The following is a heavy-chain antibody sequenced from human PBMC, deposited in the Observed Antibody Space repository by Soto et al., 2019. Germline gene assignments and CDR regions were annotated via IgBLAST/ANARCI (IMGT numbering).Heavy chain of an antibody. CDR2: IKSRADGGTT. CDR3: STRDGYLG. J-gene: IGHJ4*02. V-gene: IGHV3-15*01. CDR1: GLTFSSKW. Sequence: GGSLRLSCAASGLTFSSKWMIWVRQAPGKGLEWVGRIKSRADGGTTDLAAPVRGRFTISRDDSENTVYLQMNSLRTEDTAVYYCSTRDGYLGWGQGTLVTVS. D-gene: IGHD1-1*01.